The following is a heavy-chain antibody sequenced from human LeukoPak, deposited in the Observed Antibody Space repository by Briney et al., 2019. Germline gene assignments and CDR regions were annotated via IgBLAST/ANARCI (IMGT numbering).Heavy chain of an antibody. CDR2: IYYSGST. CDR1: GGSISSGGYY. J-gene: IGHJ6*02. D-gene: IGHD3-10*01. Sequence: SETLSLTCTVSGGSISSGGYYWSWIRQHPGKGLEWIGYIYYSGSTYYNPSLKSRVTISVDTSKNQFSLKLSSVTAADTAVYYCARERNGAPSDVWGQGTTVTVS. V-gene: IGHV4-31*03. CDR3: ARERNGAPSDV.